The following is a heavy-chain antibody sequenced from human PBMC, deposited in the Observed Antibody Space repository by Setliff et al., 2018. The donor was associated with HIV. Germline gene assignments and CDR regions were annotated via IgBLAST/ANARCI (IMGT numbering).Heavy chain of an antibody. J-gene: IGHJ4*02. CDR3: ARGPAGRLVFLSY. CDR1: GGSINSYY. Sequence: ASETLSLTCSVSGGSINSYYWNWVRQPPGKGLEWIAYKHTSGSTNYNPSLKSRVIISVDTSKNQFSLTLNSVTAADTAVYYCARGPAGRLVFLSYWGQGTLVTVSS. D-gene: IGHD6-6*01. V-gene: IGHV4-59*01. CDR2: KHTSGST.